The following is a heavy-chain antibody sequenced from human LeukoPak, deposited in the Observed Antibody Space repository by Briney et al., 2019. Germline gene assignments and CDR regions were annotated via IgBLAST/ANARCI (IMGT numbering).Heavy chain of an antibody. CDR1: GFTFDDYA. CDR3: AKDMYSSGWYYFDY. Sequence: GGSLRLSCAASGFTFDDYAMHWVRHAPGKGLEWVSGISWNSGSIGYADSVKGRFTISRDNAKNSLYLQMNSLRAEDMALYYCAKDMYSSGWYYFDYWGQGTRVTVSS. V-gene: IGHV3-9*03. J-gene: IGHJ4*02. CDR2: ISWNSGSI. D-gene: IGHD6-19*01.